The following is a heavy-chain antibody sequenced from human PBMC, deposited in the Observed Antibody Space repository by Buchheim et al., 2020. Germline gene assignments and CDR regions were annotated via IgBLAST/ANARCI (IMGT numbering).Heavy chain of an antibody. J-gene: IGHJ4*02. CDR2: IYYSGGT. D-gene: IGHD3-22*01. Sequence: QLQLQESGPGLVKPSETLSLTCTVSGGSISSSSYYWGWIRKPPGKGLEWIGSIYYSGGTYYNPSLKSRCTKSVDTSKNHSSLKLSSVTAADTAVYYCARHDAGPWWLLLVGWGQGTL. CDR3: ARHDAGPWWLLLVG. CDR1: GGSISSSSYY. V-gene: IGHV4-39*01.